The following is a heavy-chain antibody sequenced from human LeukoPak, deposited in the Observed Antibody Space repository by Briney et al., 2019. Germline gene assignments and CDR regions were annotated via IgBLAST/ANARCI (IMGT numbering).Heavy chain of an antibody. D-gene: IGHD3-22*01. CDR3: ARTGYDSSGYYSDY. V-gene: IGHV3-30*02. CDR2: IRYDGSNK. J-gene: IGHJ4*02. Sequence: PGGSLRLSCAASGFTFSSYGMHWVRQAPGKGLEWVAFIRYDGSNKYYADSVKGRFTISRDNAKNSLFLQMNSLRAEDTAMYYCARTGYDSSGYYSDYWGQGTLVTVSS. CDR1: GFTFSSYG.